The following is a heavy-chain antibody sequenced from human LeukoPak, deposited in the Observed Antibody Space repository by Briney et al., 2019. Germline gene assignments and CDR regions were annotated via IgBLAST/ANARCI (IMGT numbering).Heavy chain of an antibody. J-gene: IGHJ4*02. V-gene: IGHV1-46*01. CDR1: GYTFTSYY. CDR3: ATQHRYYDFWSGYPSSGG. CDR2: INPSGGST. Sequence: GASVKVSCKASGYTFTSYYMHWVRQAPGQGLEWMGIINPSGGSTSYAQKFQGRVTMTRDTSTSTVYMELSSLRSEDTAVYYCATQHRYYDFWSGYPSSGGWGQGTLVTVSS. D-gene: IGHD3-3*01.